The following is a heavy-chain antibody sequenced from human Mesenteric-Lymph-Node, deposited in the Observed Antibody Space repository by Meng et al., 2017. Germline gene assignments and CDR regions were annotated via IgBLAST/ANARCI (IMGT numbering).Heavy chain of an antibody. CDR2: TYYRSKWYN. D-gene: IGHD1-26*01. V-gene: IGHV6-1*02. CDR1: GDRVVSNSAA. Sequence: QERLHQVRPRLVKPSQYLPLPCAITGDRVVSNSAAWNWIRQSPSRGLEWLGRTYYRSKWYNDYAVSVKSRITINPDTSKNQFSLQLNSVTPEDTAVYYCARVAVGISSFDYWGQGTLVTVSS. CDR3: ARVAVGISSFDY. J-gene: IGHJ4*02.